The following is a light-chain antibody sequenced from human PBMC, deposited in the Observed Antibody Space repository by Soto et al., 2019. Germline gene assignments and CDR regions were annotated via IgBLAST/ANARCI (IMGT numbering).Light chain of an antibody. J-gene: IGKJ3*01. CDR1: QSVSSSY. V-gene: IGKV3-20*01. CDR2: GAS. Sequence: GTLSLSPGERATLSCRASQSVSSSYLAWYQQKPGRAPRLLIYGASSRATGIPDRFSGSGSGTDFTLTISRLEPEDFAVYYCQQYGSSPLFGPGTKVDIK. CDR3: QQYGSSPL.